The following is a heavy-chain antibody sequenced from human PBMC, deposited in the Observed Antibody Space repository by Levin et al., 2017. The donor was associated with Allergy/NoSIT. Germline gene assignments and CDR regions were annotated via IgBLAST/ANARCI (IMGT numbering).Heavy chain of an antibody. CDR2: IYSGGST. D-gene: IGHD1-26*01. Sequence: LSLPCAASGFTVRSNYMSWVRQAPGKGLEWVSVIYSGGSTYYADSVKGRFTISRDNSKNTLYLQMNSLRAEDTAVYYCARGCIVGATSPFDYWGQGTLVTVSS. CDR3: ARGCIVGATSPFDY. J-gene: IGHJ4*02. V-gene: IGHV3-53*01. CDR1: GFTVRSNY.